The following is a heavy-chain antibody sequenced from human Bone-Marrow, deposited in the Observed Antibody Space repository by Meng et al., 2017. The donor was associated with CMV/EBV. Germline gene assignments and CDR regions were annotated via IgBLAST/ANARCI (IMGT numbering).Heavy chain of an antibody. CDR3: ARERTPYYDFWSGYRWFDP. J-gene: IGHJ5*02. CDR2: INPSGGST. CDR1: FTSYY. D-gene: IGHD3-3*01. V-gene: IGHV1-46*01. Sequence: FTSYYMHWVRQAPGQGLEWMGIINPSGGSTSYAQKFQGRVTMTRDTSTSTVYMELSSLRSEDTAVYYCARERTPYYDFWSGYRWFDPWGQGTLVTVSS.